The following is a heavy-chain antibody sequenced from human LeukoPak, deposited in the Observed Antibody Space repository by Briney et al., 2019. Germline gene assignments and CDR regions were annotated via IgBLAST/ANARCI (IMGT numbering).Heavy chain of an antibody. V-gene: IGHV3-7*01. CDR2: IKGDGSDK. CDR3: ATSHASSGND. Sequence: GGSLRPSCAASGFTFSMSWMSWIRQAPGKGLEWLANIKGDGSDKYYLDSVKGRFSVSRDNAKNSLYLQMNSLTVEDTAVYYCATSHASSGNDWGQGTLVTVSS. CDR1: GFTFSMSW. D-gene: IGHD6-19*01. J-gene: IGHJ4*02.